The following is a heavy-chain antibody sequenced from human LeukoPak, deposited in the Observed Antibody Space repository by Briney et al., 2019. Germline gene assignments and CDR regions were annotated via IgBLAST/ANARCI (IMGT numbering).Heavy chain of an antibody. J-gene: IGHJ4*02. CDR1: GYTFTSYA. V-gene: IGHV1-8*02. D-gene: IGHD1-26*01. CDR2: MNPNSGNT. Sequence: ASVKVSCKASGYTFTSYAISWVRQATGQGLEWMGWMNPNSGNTGYAQKFQGRVTMTRNTSISTAYMELSSLRSEDTAVYYCARAGKGGSYYDYWGQGTLVTVSS. CDR3: ARAGKGGSYYDY.